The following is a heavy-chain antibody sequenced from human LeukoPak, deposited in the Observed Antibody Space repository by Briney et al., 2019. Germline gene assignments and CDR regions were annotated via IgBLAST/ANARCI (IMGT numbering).Heavy chain of an antibody. CDR1: GFTFSSYS. CDR2: ISSSSSTI. Sequence: GGPLRLSCAASGFTFSSYSMNWVRQAPGKGLEWVSYISSSSSTIYYADSVKGRFTISRDNAKNSLYLQMNSLRAEDTAVYYCARDGRGYSYGYPLDSWGQGTLVTVSS. V-gene: IGHV3-48*01. CDR3: ARDGRGYSYGYPLDS. J-gene: IGHJ4*02. D-gene: IGHD5-18*01.